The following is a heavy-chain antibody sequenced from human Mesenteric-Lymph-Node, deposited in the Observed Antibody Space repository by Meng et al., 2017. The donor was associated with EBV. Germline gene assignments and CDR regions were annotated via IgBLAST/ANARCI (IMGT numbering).Heavy chain of an antibody. V-gene: IGHV4-61*01. CDR2: IYYSATT. Sequence: VQLQESGPGLVKPSETLSLTCTVSGGSVSSGSFYWNWIRQPPGKGLEWIGYIYYSATTNYNPSLKSRVTISVDTSKNQFYLNLSSVSAADTAIYYCARGGYYDLLTGYYRAFDYWGQGALVTVSS. CDR1: GGSVSSGSFY. D-gene: IGHD3-9*01. CDR3: ARGGYYDLLTGYYRAFDY. J-gene: IGHJ4*02.